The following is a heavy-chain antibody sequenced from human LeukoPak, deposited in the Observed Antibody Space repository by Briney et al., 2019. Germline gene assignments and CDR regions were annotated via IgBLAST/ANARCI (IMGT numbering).Heavy chain of an antibody. CDR2: INHSGSA. CDR1: GGSFSGDY. CDR3: ARMRDNWNVCVFDI. V-gene: IGHV4-34*01. J-gene: IGHJ3*02. Sequence: SETLSLTCGVYGGSFSGDYWSWVRQPPGKGLEWIGEINHSGSASYNPSLKSRVTISVDTSKIQFSLKLSSVTATDTAVYYCARMRDNWNVCVFDIWGQGTMVTVSS. D-gene: IGHD1-1*01.